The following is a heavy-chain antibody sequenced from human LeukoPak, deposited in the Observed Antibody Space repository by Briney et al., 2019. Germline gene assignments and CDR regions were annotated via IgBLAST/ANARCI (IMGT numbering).Heavy chain of an antibody. Sequence: ASVKVSCKASGYTFTSYYMHWVRQAPGQGLEWMGIINPSGGSTSYAQKFQGRVTMTRDTSTSTVYMELSSLRSEDTAVYYCARSPLVRGIMRLSERLDYWGQGTLVTVSS. CDR2: INPSGGST. CDR1: GYTFTSYY. J-gene: IGHJ4*02. CDR3: ARSPLVRGIMRLSERLDY. V-gene: IGHV1-46*01. D-gene: IGHD3-10*01.